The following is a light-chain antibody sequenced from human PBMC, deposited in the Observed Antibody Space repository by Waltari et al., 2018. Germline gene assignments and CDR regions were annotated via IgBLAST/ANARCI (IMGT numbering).Light chain of an antibody. V-gene: IGLV2-14*01. CDR3: SSFTSSSTWV. Sequence: QSALTQPASVSGSPGQSITISCTGTSSDVCGYNYVSLYQQHPGKAPKLMIYDVNNRASGVSNRFSGSKSGNTASLTISGLQAEDEADYYCSSFTSSSTWVFGGGTNLTGL. CDR2: DVN. CDR1: SSDVCGYNY. J-gene: IGLJ3*02.